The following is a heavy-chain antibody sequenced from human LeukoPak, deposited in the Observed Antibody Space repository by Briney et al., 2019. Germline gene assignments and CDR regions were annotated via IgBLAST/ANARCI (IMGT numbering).Heavy chain of an antibody. Sequence: SETLSLTCTVSGDSISSSSFYWGWIRQPPGKGLEWIGSIYYTGSTQDNSSLQSRVTISLNTSKNQFTLRLSSVTAADTAMYYCARDSSPWHSSRGYSEYFQYWGQGILVTVSS. CDR3: ARDSSPWHSSRGYSEYFQY. CDR2: IYYTGST. D-gene: IGHD6-13*01. V-gene: IGHV4-39*06. J-gene: IGHJ1*01. CDR1: GDSISSSSFY.